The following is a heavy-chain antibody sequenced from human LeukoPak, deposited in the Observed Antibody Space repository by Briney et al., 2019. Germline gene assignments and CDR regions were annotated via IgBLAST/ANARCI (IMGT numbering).Heavy chain of an antibody. Sequence: GGSLRLSCAASGFTFSSYSMNWVRQAPGKGLEWVSYISSSSSTIYYADSVKGRFTISRDNAKNSLYLQMNSLRAEDTAVYYCARGFHYYDSSGYYQPNYWGQGTLVTVSS. CDR3: ARGFHYYDSSGYYQPNY. D-gene: IGHD3-22*01. CDR2: ISSSSSTI. V-gene: IGHV3-48*01. J-gene: IGHJ4*02. CDR1: GFTFSSYS.